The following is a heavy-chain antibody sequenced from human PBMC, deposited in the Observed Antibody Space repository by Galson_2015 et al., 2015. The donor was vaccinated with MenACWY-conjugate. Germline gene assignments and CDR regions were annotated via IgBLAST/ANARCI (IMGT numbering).Heavy chain of an antibody. J-gene: IGHJ6*02. CDR2: ISSSRSTI. CDR1: GFTFGSYS. Sequence: SLRLSCAASGFTFGSYSMNWVRQAPGKGLEWVSYISSSRSTIYYADSVKGRFTISRDNAKNSLYLQMNSLRAEDTAMYYCARDSTGNWNDFVYSYYGMDVWGQGTTVTVSS. V-gene: IGHV3-48*04. CDR3: ARDSTGNWNDFVYSYYGMDV. D-gene: IGHD1-1*01.